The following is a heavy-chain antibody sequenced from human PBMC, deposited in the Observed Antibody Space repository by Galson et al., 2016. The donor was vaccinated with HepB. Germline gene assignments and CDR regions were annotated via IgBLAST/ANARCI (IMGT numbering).Heavy chain of an antibody. V-gene: IGHV6-1*01. Sequence: CAISGDSVSSNSAAWNWIRQSPSRGLEWLGRTYYRSKWYSDYAVSVKSRITIKPDTSKNQFSLHLNSVTPEDTAVYYCAGSSSSQGNYYYSAMDVWGQGTTVTVSS. CDR3: AGSSSSQGNYYYSAMDV. D-gene: IGHD6-13*01. CDR1: GDSVSSNSAA. CDR2: TYYRSKWYS. J-gene: IGHJ6*02.